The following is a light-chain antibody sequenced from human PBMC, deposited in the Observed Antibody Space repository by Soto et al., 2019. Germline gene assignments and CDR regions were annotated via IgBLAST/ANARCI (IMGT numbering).Light chain of an antibody. CDR1: QSVGIY. CDR2: DAS. Sequence: EIVLTQSPATLSLSPGERATLSCRASQSVGIYLGWYQQRPGQAPRLLIYDASKRAAGIPARFSGSGSGTDFTRTINSLEPEDFAVYYCQHRSTWPLAFGQGTRLEIK. J-gene: IGKJ5*01. CDR3: QHRSTWPLA. V-gene: IGKV3-11*01.